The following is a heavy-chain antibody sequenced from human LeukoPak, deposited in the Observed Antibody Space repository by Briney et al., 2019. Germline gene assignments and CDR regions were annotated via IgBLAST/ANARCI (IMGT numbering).Heavy chain of an antibody. CDR2: ISAYNGNT. J-gene: IGHJ4*02. D-gene: IGHD3-22*01. CDR1: GYTFTSYG. V-gene: IGHV1-18*01. CDR3: ARSHYYDSSGYFPFDY. Sequence: GASVKVSCKASGYTFTSYGISWVRQAPGQGLEWMGWISAYNGNTNYAQKLQGRVTMTTDTSTSTAYMELRSLRSDDTAVYYCARSHYYDSSGYFPFDYWGQGTLVTVSS.